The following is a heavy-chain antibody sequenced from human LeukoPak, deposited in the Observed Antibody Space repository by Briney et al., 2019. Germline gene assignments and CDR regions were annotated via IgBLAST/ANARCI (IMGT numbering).Heavy chain of an antibody. Sequence: GGSLRPSCAASGFSFSSYSMNWVRQAPGKGLEWVSYISSSTTTIYYADSVKGRFTISRDNAKNSLYLQMNSLRAEDTAVFYCARTPYDFWSASYSYYFDYWGQGTLVTVSS. CDR3: ARTPYDFWSASYSYYFDY. CDR1: GFSFSSYS. V-gene: IGHV3-48*01. J-gene: IGHJ4*02. CDR2: ISSSTTTI. D-gene: IGHD3-3*01.